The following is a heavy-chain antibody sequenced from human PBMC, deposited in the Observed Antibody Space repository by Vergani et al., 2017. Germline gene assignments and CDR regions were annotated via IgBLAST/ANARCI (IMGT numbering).Heavy chain of an antibody. Sequence: QVQLQQWGAGLLKPSETLSLTCAVYGGSFSGYYWSWIRQPPGKGLEWIGEINHSGSTNYNPSLKSRVTISVDTSKNQFSLKLSSVTAADTAVYYCARDQPYDSSGYYQGWFDPWGQGTLVTVSS. J-gene: IGHJ5*02. CDR2: INHSGST. V-gene: IGHV4-34*01. CDR3: ARDQPYDSSGYYQGWFDP. D-gene: IGHD3-22*01. CDR1: GGSFSGYY.